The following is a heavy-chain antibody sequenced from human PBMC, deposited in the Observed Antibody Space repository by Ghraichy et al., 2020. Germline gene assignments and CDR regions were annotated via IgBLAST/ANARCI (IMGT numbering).Heavy chain of an antibody. Sequence: SETLSLTCTVSGGSISDGSYYWTWIRQPPGKGLEWIGYIFYTGTTNYNPSLKSRVTMSVDTTKNQFSLNLTSVTAADPAVYFCARDLNRYGDYVFAFNIWGQGTVVSVSS. D-gene: IGHD4-17*01. CDR3: ARDLNRYGDYVFAFNI. CDR1: GGSISDGSYY. CDR2: IFYTGTT. J-gene: IGHJ3*02. V-gene: IGHV4-61*01.